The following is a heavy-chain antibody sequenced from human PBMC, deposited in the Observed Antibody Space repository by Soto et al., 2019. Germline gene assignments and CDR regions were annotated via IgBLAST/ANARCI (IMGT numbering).Heavy chain of an antibody. CDR3: ARVPDR. CDR1: DGTSGSVGYS. J-gene: IGHJ5*02. D-gene: IGHD2-2*01. CDR2: IYHSGST. V-gene: IGHV4-30-2*01. Sequence: TWGVVDGTSGSVGYSWSWIRQPPGKGLEWIGYIYHSGSTYYNPSLKSRVTISVDRSKNQFSLKLSSVTAADTAGYYCARVPDRWGRGTVVTVSS.